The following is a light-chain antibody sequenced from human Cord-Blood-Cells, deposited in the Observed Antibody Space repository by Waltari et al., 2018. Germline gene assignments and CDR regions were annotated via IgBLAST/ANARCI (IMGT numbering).Light chain of an antibody. V-gene: IGKV4-1*01. CDR2: LAS. Sequence: DIVMPQSPDYLAVSLGERATINCKPSQSVLYSSNNKNYLAWYQQKPGQPPKLLIYLASTRESGVPDRFSGSGSGTDFTLTISSLQAEDVAVYYCQQYYSTPRTFGQGTKVEIK. CDR1: QSVLYSSNNKNY. J-gene: IGKJ1*01. CDR3: QQYYSTPRT.